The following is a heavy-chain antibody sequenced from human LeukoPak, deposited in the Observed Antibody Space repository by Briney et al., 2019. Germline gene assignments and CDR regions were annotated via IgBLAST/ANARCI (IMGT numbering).Heavy chain of an antibody. V-gene: IGHV4-59*01. D-gene: IGHD2-2*01. CDR2: IYYSGRT. CDR3: ASEYCTSSSCRFDY. J-gene: IGHJ4*02. Sequence: PSETLSLTCTVSSGSISSYYWSWIRQPPGKGLEWIGYIYYSGRTNYNPSLKSRVTISVDTSKNQFSLKLTSVTAADTAVYYCASEYCTSSSCRFDYWGQGTLVTVSS. CDR1: SGSISSYY.